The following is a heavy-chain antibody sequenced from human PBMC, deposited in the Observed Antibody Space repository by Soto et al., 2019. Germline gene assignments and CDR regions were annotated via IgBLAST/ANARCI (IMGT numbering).Heavy chain of an antibody. D-gene: IGHD3-16*01. Sequence: QVQLVQSGAEVKKPGASVKISCEASGYSFTSQYVHWVRQAPGQGLEWMGIINPNGGSTTYAQKVAGGVTLTREPSTRTVYRGRGSLTFGAPASYYCSRERWLRPGGGGTEPLDIWGQGTMVTVAS. V-gene: IGHV1-46*01. CDR3: SRERWLRPGGGGTEPLDI. J-gene: IGHJ3*02. CDR2: INPNGGST. CDR1: GYSFTSQY.